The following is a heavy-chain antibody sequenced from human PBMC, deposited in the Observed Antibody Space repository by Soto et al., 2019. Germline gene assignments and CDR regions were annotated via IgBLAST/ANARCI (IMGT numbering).Heavy chain of an antibody. D-gene: IGHD3-3*01. CDR3: ARWSYLDY. V-gene: IGHV3-23*01. CDR2: SSGSDGKT. CDR1: GFSFGSYA. J-gene: IGHJ4*02. Sequence: GGSLRLSCAASGFSFGSYALSWVRQAPGTGLEWVSTSSGSDGKTFYADSVKGRFSISRDTSQSTLYLQMNSLRADDTAMYYCARWSYLDYWGQGTRVTVSS.